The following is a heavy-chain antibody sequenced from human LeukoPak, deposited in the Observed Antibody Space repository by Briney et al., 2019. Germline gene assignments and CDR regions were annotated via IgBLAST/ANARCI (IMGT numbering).Heavy chain of an antibody. J-gene: IGHJ4*02. D-gene: IGHD6-13*01. CDR1: GFTFSSYA. CDR3: ARDGAAADVDY. V-gene: IGHV3-23*01. Sequence: GGSLRLSCAASGFTFSSYAMSWVRQAPGKGLEWVSAISGSGGSTYYADSVKGRFTISRDNAKNSLYLQMNSLRAEDTAVYYCARDGAAADVDYWGQGTLVTVSS. CDR2: ISGSGGST.